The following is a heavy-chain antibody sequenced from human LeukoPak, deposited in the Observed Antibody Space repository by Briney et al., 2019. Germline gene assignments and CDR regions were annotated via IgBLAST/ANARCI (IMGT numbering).Heavy chain of an antibody. D-gene: IGHD3-9*01. CDR1: GFTFSSYW. CDR3: RGHMLTGYYNFAWFDP. J-gene: IGHJ5*02. V-gene: IGHV3-13*01. CDR2: IGTAGDT. Sequence: GGSLRLSCAASGFTFSSYWMHWVRQAPGKGLEWASAIGTAGDTYYSHSVKGRFTISRENAKNSLYLHMNSLSAGDTAVYCARGHMLTGYYNFAWFDPWGQGTLVTVSS.